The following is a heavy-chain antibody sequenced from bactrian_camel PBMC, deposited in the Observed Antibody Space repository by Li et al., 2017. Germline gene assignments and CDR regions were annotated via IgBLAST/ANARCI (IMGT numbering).Heavy chain of an antibody. Sequence: QLVESGGGSVQAGGSLRLSCSASGYTHNTNCMAWFRQAPGKEREGVAAIYTGGGRTYYADPVKGRSIIYQDNAKNTVYLQMNKLKPEDTAVYHRAADPVDGDTDWRHAVFWGQGTQVTV. CDR3: AADPVDGDTDWRHAVF. CDR1: GYTHNTNC. V-gene: IGHV3S25*01. D-gene: IGHD1*01. J-gene: IGHJ4*01. CDR2: IYTGGGRT.